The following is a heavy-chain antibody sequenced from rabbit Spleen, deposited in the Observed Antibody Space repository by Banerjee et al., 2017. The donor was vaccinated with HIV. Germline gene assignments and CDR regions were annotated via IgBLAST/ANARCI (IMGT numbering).Heavy chain of an antibody. CDR3: ARDTGSSFSSYGMDL. CDR2: INVATGKP. D-gene: IGHD8-1*01. J-gene: IGHJ6*01. CDR1: GFSFGDRDV. Sequence: QEQLVESGGGLVQPEGSLTLTCTASGFSFGDRDVMCWVRQAPGKGLEWIACINVATGKPVYATWAQGRFTCSKTSSTTVTLQMTSLTVADTATYFCARDTGSSFSSYGMDLWGPGTLVTVS. V-gene: IGHV1S45*01.